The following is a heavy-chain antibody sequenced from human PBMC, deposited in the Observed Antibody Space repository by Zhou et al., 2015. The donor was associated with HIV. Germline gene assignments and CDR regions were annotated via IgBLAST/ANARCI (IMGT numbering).Heavy chain of an antibody. CDR3: ARYTLRLGELPYWGAFDI. CDR2: IIPIFGTA. D-gene: IGHD3-16*01. J-gene: IGHJ3*02. V-gene: IGHV1-69*12. CDR1: GGTFSSYA. Sequence: QVQLVQSGAEVKKPGSSVKVSCKASGGTFSSYAISWVRQAPGQGLEWMGGIIPIFGTANYAQKFQGRVTITADESTSTAYMELSSLRSEDTAVYYCARYTLRLGELPYWGAFDIWAKGQWSPSLQ.